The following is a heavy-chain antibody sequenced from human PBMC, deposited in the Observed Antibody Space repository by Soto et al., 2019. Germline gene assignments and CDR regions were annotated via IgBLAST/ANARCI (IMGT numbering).Heavy chain of an antibody. CDR2: INPSGGST. D-gene: IGHD3-3*01. Sequence: GASVKVSCKASGYTFTSSYIQWVRQAPGQGLEWMGIINPSGGSTSYAQKFQGRVTMTRDTSTSTVYMELSSLRSEDTAVYYCARDRPVEGSGYSEFDPWGQGTLVTVSS. V-gene: IGHV1-46*01. CDR3: ARDRPVEGSGYSEFDP. J-gene: IGHJ5*02. CDR1: GYTFTSSY.